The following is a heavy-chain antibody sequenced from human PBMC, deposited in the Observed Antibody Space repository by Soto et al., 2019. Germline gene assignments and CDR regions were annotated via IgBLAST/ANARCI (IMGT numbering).Heavy chain of an antibody. V-gene: IGHV3-48*02. D-gene: IGHD2-15*01. CDR3: AREGWPLLQTGMDV. J-gene: IGHJ6*02. CDR1: GFTFRSYS. CDR2: ISSSNRTI. Sequence: EVQLVESGGGLKQPGGSLRLSCAASGFTFRSYSMNWVRQARGKGLEWVSYISSSNRTINYADSVKGRFIISRDNAKNSLYLQMHSLRDEDTAVYYCAREGWPLLQTGMDVWGQGTTVTVSS.